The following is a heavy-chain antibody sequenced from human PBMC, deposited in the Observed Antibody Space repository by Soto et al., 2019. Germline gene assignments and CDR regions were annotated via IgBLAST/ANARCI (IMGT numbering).Heavy chain of an antibody. Sequence: EVQLVESGGGLVQPGGSLRLSCEASGFTFSTYWMSWVRQAPGKALEWVANIKQDGREKYYVDSVKGRFTISRDNAKNSLYLQMNSLRADDTAVYYCVGYGDYVKYYFDYWGQGTLLTVSS. D-gene: IGHD4-17*01. CDR3: VGYGDYVKYYFDY. V-gene: IGHV3-7*01. J-gene: IGHJ4*02. CDR1: GFTFSTYW. CDR2: IKQDGREK.